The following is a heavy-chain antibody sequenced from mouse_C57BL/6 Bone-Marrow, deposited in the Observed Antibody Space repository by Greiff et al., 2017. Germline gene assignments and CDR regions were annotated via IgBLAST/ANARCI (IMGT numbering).Heavy chain of an antibody. J-gene: IGHJ2*01. CDR3: SSVDGNYFDV. V-gene: IGHV14-4*01. CDR2: IDPEIGDT. CDR1: GFNIKDDY. D-gene: IGHD2-3*01. Sequence: VQLKQSGAELVRPGASVKLSCTASGFNIKDDYIHWVKQRPEQGLEWIGWIDPEIGDTEYASKFQGKATITSDNSSNTAYLQLSSLTSEDTAVYYCSSVDGNYFDVWGQGTPLTVAS.